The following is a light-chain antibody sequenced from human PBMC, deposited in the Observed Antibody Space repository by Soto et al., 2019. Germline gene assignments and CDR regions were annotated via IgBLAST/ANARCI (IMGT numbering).Light chain of an antibody. Sequence: EIVLTQSPATLSLSPGEEATLSCRASQSVSRYLAWYQQKPGQAPRLLIYDASNRATGIPARFSGSGSGTDFTLTISSLEPEDFAVYYCQQRSSWPPITFGQGTRLDMK. CDR1: QSVSRY. CDR2: DAS. J-gene: IGKJ5*01. CDR3: QQRSSWPPIT. V-gene: IGKV3-11*01.